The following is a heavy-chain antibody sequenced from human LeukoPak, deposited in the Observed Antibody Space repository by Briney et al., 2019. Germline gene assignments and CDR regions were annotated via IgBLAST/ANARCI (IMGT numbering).Heavy chain of an antibody. CDR3: AKDQSYDFWSGYYFGSDY. J-gene: IGHJ4*02. CDR2: ISGSGGST. Sequence: GGSLRLSCAASGFTSSSYAMSWVRQAPGKGLEWVSAISGSGGSTYYADSVKGRFTISRDNSKNTLYLQMNSLRAEDTAVYYCAKDQSYDFWSGYYFGSDYWGQGTLVTVSS. D-gene: IGHD3-3*01. V-gene: IGHV3-23*01. CDR1: GFTSSSYA.